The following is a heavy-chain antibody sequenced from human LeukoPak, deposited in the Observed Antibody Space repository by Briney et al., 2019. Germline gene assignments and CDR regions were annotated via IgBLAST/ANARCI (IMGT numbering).Heavy chain of an antibody. CDR2: IGTGSTTI. Sequence: GGSLRLSCAASGFTFSSYSMTWVRQAPGKGLEWVSYIGTGSTTIYYADSVKGRFTISRDNSKNTLYLQMNSLRAEDTAVYYCAIPPGEMATRFDYWGQGTLVTVSS. CDR3: AIPPGEMATRFDY. V-gene: IGHV3-48*01. CDR1: GFTFSSYS. D-gene: IGHD3-10*01. J-gene: IGHJ4*02.